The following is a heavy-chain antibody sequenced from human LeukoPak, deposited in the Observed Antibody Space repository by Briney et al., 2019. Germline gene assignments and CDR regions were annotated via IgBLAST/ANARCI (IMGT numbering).Heavy chain of an antibody. CDR3: TRGKPETVFDS. CDR1: GGSFSGYC. J-gene: IGHJ4*01. V-gene: IGHV4-34*01. CDR2: INHSGST. Sequence: SETLSLTCSVYGGSFSGYCWGWIRQPPGKGLEWIGEINHSGSTNYNPSLKTRVTISLDRTKDQFSLKLTSVTAADTVVYYCTRGKPETVFDSWGRGTLVTVSS.